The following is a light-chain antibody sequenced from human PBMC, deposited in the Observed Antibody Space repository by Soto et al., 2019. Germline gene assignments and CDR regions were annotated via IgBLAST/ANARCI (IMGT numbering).Light chain of an antibody. CDR1: SGHSSYA. J-gene: IGLJ2*01. Sequence: QLVLTQSPSASASLGASVKLTCTLSSGHSSYAIAWHQQQPEKGPRYLMKVNTDGSHNKGVGIPDRFSGSSSGAERYLAISSLRSEDEADYYCQTWGAGFSVVFGGGTKLTVL. V-gene: IGLV4-69*01. CDR2: VNTDGSH. CDR3: QTWGAGFSVV.